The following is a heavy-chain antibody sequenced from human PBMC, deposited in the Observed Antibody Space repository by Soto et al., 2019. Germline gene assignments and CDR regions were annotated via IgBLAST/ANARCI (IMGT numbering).Heavy chain of an antibody. CDR3: ARRDYTTSSLGPFDY. Sequence: SETLSLTCVVSGGSISSHYWSWIRQPPGSGLEWIGYVHYSGSTQYSPSLKSRVTMSVDTSKNQFSLNLSSVTAADTAFYFCARRDYTTSSLGPFDYWGQGILVT. CDR2: VHYSGST. V-gene: IGHV4-59*11. CDR1: GGSISSHY. J-gene: IGHJ4*02. D-gene: IGHD6-6*01.